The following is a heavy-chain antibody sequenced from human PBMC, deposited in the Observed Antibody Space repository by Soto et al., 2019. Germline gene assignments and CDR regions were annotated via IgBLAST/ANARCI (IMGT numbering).Heavy chain of an antibody. CDR2: ISGSVGST. J-gene: IGHJ4*02. D-gene: IGHD2-2*01. V-gene: IGHV3-23*01. CDR3: AKDIESSLYRQYYFDY. Sequence: PGGSLRLSCAASGFTFSSYAMSWVRQAPGKGLEWVSAISGSVGSTYYADSVKGRFTISRDNSKNTLYLQMNSLRAEDTAVYYCAKDIESSLYRQYYFDYWGQGTLVTVSS. CDR1: GFTFSSYA.